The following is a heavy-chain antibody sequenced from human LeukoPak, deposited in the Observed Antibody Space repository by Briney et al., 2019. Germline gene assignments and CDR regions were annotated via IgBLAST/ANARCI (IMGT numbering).Heavy chain of an antibody. J-gene: IGHJ4*02. CDR3: AKSKAGDYGNYYYFDD. V-gene: IGHV3-48*01. CDR1: GFTFSSYS. D-gene: IGHD4-11*01. Sequence: GGSLRLSCAASGFTFSSYSMNWVRQAPGKGLEWVSYISSSSSTIYYADSVKGRFTISRDNSKNTLYLQMNSLRAEDTAVYYCAKSKAGDYGNYYYFDDWGQGTLVTVSS. CDR2: ISSSSSTI.